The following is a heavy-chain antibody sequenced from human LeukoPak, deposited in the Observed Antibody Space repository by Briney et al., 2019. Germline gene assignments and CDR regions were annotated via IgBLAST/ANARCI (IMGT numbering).Heavy chain of an antibody. J-gene: IGHJ4*02. CDR2: ISDSSDTM. Sequence: PGGSLRLSCAASGFTFSYYSMNWVRQAPGKGLEWVSYISDSSDTMYYADSVKGRFTISRDNAENSLYLQMNSLRAEDTAVYYCARDLIVGTTIRYYFDYWGQGTLVTVSS. CDR3: ARDLIVGTTIRYYFDY. V-gene: IGHV3-48*01. D-gene: IGHD1-26*01. CDR1: GFTFSYYS.